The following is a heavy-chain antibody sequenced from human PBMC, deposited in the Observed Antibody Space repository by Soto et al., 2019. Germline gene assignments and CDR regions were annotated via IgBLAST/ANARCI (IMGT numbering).Heavy chain of an antibody. Sequence: QVQLVQSGAEVKKPGASVKVSCKASGYTFTGYYMHWVRQAPGQGLEWMGWINPNSGGTNYAQKFQGWVTMTKYPSISTAYMELSRLRSDDTAVYYCARRKRSGYDSPGYYYGMDVWGQGTTVTVSS. CDR1: GYTFTGYY. CDR3: ARRKRSGYDSPGYYYGMDV. V-gene: IGHV1-2*04. D-gene: IGHD5-12*01. J-gene: IGHJ6*02. CDR2: INPNSGGT.